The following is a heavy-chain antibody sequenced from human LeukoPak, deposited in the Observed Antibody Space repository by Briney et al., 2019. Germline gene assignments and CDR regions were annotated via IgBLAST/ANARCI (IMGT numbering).Heavy chain of an antibody. D-gene: IGHD6-13*01. V-gene: IGHV4-34*01. Sequence: SETLSLTCAVYGGSFSGYYWSWIGQPPGKGLEWIGEINHSGSTNYNPSLKSRVTISVDTSKNQFSLKLSSVTAADTAVYYCARLYSSSWYNWFDPWGQGTLVTVSS. CDR2: INHSGST. CDR1: GGSFSGYY. CDR3: ARLYSSSWYNWFDP. J-gene: IGHJ5*02.